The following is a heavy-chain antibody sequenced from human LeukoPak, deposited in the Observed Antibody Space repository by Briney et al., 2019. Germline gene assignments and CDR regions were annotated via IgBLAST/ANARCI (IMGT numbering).Heavy chain of an antibody. D-gene: IGHD3-22*01. Sequence: ASVKVSCKASGYTFIGYYMHWVRQAPGQGLEWMGWITGYNGNTNYAQKFKGRVTMTTETSTSTAYMEVRSLRSEDTAVYYCARDGTLVYYDSSGYLDYWGQGTLVTVSS. CDR3: ARDGTLVYYDSSGYLDY. CDR2: ITGYNGNT. J-gene: IGHJ4*02. CDR1: GYTFIGYY. V-gene: IGHV1-18*01.